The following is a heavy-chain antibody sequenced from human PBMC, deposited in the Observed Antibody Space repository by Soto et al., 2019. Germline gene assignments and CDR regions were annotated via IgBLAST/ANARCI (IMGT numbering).Heavy chain of an antibody. V-gene: IGHV3-21*01. CDR1: RFTFSTYS. CDR2: INFNSKDI. CDR3: ANYYYYMAL. J-gene: IGHJ6*03. Sequence: GGSLRLSCAASRFTFSTYSMIWVRQPPGKGLEWVASINFNSKDITYADSVKGRFTISRDNAENSLYLQMNSLRADDTAVYYCANYYYYMALWGTGTTVTVSS.